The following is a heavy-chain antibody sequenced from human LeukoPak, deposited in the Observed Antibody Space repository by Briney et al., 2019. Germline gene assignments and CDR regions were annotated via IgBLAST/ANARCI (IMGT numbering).Heavy chain of an antibody. CDR1: GFTFSDYY. D-gene: IGHD3-22*01. CDR3: AKDSRDSSGYLGPGY. J-gene: IGHJ4*02. V-gene: IGHV3-23*01. CDR2: ISGSGGST. Sequence: GGSLRLSCAASGFTFSDYYMSWIRQAPGKGLEWVSAISGSGGSTYYADSVKGRFTISRDNSKNTLYLQMNSLRVEDTAVYYCAKDSRDSSGYLGPGYWGQGTLVTVSS.